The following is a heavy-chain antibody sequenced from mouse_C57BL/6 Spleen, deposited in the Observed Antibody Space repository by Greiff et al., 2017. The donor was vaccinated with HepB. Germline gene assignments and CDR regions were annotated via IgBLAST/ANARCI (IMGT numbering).Heavy chain of an antibody. CDR3: ARRNYDSAWFAY. CDR2: INPNNGGT. CDR1: GYTFTDYN. Sequence: DVKLQESGPELVKPGASVKMSCKASGYTFTDYNMHWVKQSHGKSLEWIGYINPNNGGTSYNQKFKGKATLTVNKSSSTAYMELRSLTSEDSAVYYCARRNYDSAWFAYWGQGTLVTVSA. J-gene: IGHJ3*01. V-gene: IGHV1-22*01. D-gene: IGHD2-4*01.